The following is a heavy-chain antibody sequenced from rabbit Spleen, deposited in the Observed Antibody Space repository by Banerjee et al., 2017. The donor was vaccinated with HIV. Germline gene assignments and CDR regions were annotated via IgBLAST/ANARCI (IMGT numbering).Heavy chain of an antibody. V-gene: IGHV1S40*01. CDR2: IYTGNSKT. J-gene: IGHJ4*01. CDR1: GVSFSSGYD. CDR3: ARGYTYGYAGYGYLYYFNL. D-gene: IGHD6-1*01. Sequence: QQLVESGGGLVKPGASLTLTCKASGVSFSSGYDMCWVRQAPGKGLEWIACIYTGNSKTYYASWAKGRFTISKTSSTTVTLQMTSLTAADTATYFCARGYTYGYAGYGYLYYFNLWGPGTLVTVS.